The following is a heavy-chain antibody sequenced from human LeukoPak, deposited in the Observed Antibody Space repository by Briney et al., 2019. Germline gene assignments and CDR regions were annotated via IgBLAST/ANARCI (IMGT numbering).Heavy chain of an antibody. Sequence: GASVKVSCKASGYTFASYGISWVRQAPGQGLEWMGWINPDNGDTRYVQRIQGRVTMTTEISTSTAYMELRSLRFDDTAVYYCVREHQNSWDEFDYWGQGTLVTVSS. J-gene: IGHJ4*02. D-gene: IGHD2-15*01. CDR3: VREHQNSWDEFDY. V-gene: IGHV1-18*01. CDR1: GYTFASYG. CDR2: INPDNGDT.